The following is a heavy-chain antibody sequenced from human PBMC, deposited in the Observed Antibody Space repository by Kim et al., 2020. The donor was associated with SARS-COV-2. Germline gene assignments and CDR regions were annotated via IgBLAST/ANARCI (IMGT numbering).Heavy chain of an antibody. CDR2: IYYSGST. Sequence: SETLSLTCTVSGGSISSYYWSWIRQPPGKGLEWIGYIYYSGSTNYNPSLKSRVTISVDTSKNQFSLKLSSVTAADTAVYYCARDRRYYDSSGYYLAAFDIWGQGTMVTVSS. D-gene: IGHD3-22*01. CDR1: GGSISSYY. CDR3: ARDRRYYDSSGYYLAAFDI. J-gene: IGHJ3*02. V-gene: IGHV4-59*01.